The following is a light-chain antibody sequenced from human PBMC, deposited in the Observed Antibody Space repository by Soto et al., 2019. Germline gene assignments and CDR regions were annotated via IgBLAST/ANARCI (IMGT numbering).Light chain of an antibody. CDR1: SGRSSYA. CDR3: QTWGTDVSV. J-gene: IGLJ7*01. CDR2: LNSDGSH. V-gene: IGLV4-69*01. Sequence: QLVLTQWPSASASLGASVKLTCTLSSGRSSYAIAWHQQQPEKGPRFLMRLNSDGSHNKGYGIPDRFSGSSSGAERYLTISRLQSEDEADYYCQTWGTDVSVFGGGTQLTVL.